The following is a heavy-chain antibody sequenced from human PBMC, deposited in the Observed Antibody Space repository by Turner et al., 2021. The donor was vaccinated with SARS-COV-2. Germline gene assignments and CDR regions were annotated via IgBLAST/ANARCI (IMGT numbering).Heavy chain of an antibody. CDR1: GFTFSSYG. V-gene: IGHV3-33*01. Sequence: QVQLVESGGGLVQPGRSLRLPCAASGFTFSSYGMHWVRQAPGKGLEWVAVRWYDGSNKYYADSVKGRFTIARDNSKNTLYLQMNSLRAEDTAVYYCARDRVSSSWTFDYWGQGTLVTVSS. D-gene: IGHD6-13*01. CDR3: ARDRVSSSWTFDY. J-gene: IGHJ4*02. CDR2: RWYDGSNK.